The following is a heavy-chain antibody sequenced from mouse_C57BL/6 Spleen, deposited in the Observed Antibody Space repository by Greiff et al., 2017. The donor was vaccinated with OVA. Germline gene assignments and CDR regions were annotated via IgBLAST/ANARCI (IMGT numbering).Heavy chain of an antibody. Sequence: VKLMESGAELVRPGASVKLSCKASGYTFTDYYINWVKQRPGQGLEWIARIYPGSGNTYYNEKFKGKATLTAEKSSSTAYMQLSSLTSEDSAVYFCAREGFMDYWGQGTSVTVSS. CDR3: AREGFMDY. V-gene: IGHV1-76*01. CDR2: IYPGSGNT. J-gene: IGHJ4*01. CDR1: GYTFTDYY.